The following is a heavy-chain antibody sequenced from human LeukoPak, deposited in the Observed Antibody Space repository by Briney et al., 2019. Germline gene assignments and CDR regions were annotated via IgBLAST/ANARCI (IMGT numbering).Heavy chain of an antibody. D-gene: IGHD4-17*01. J-gene: IGHJ4*02. CDR1: GGSITSSSYY. CDR3: ARGDYGDYQDY. Sequence: PSETLSLTCTVSGGSITSSSYYWGWIRQPPGKGLEWIGRIYTSGSTNYNPSLKSRVTMSVDTSKNQFSLKLSSVTAADTAVYYCARGDYGDYQDYWGQGTLVTVSS. V-gene: IGHV4-39*07. CDR2: IYTSGST.